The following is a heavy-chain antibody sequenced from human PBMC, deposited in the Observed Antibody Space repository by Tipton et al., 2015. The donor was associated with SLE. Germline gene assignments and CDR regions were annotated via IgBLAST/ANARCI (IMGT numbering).Heavy chain of an antibody. J-gene: IGHJ4*02. D-gene: IGHD6-6*01. CDR1: GGSFSGYY. Sequence: TLSLTCAVYGGSFSGYYWGWIRQPPGQGLEWIATIHYSGSTYYNPSLKSRVAISVDTSKNQFSLKLSSVTAADTAVYYCARHPSGSSFDYWGQGTLVTVSS. V-gene: IGHV4-34*01. CDR3: ARHPSGSSFDY. CDR2: IHYSGST.